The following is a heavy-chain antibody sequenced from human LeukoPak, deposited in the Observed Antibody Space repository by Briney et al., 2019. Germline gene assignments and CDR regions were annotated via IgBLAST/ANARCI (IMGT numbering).Heavy chain of an antibody. CDR2: IYTSGST. J-gene: IGHJ4*02. V-gene: IGHV4-4*07. CDR1: GGSISSYY. D-gene: IGHD1-26*01. Sequence: PSETLSLTCTVSGGSISSYYWSWIRQPAGKGLEWIGRIYTSGSTNYNPSLKSRVTMSVDTSKNRLSLKLSSVTAADTAVYYCARESAGLLVGATTGFDYWGQGTLVTVSS. CDR3: ARESAGLLVGATTGFDY.